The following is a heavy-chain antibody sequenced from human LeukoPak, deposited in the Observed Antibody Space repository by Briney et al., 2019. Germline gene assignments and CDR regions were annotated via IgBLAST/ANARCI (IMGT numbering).Heavy chain of an antibody. CDR1: GFTVSSNY. J-gene: IGHJ3*02. V-gene: IGHV3-53*01. Sequence: GGSLRLSCAASGFTVSSNYMSWVRQAPGKGLEWVSVIYSGGSTYYADSVKGRFTISRDNSKNTLYLQMNSLRADDTAVYYCAKSADSSSLGAFDIWGQGTMVTVSS. D-gene: IGHD6-13*01. CDR2: IYSGGST. CDR3: AKSADSSSLGAFDI.